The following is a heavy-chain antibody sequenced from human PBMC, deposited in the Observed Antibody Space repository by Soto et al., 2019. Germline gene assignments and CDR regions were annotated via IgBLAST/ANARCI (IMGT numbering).Heavy chain of an antibody. CDR1: GGSFSGYY. D-gene: IGHD2-2*02. CDR3: ARGPRGIVVVPAALHWFDP. J-gene: IGHJ5*02. CDR2: INHSGST. Sequence: SETLSLTCAVYGGSFSGYYWSWIRQPPGKGLEWIGEINHSGSTNYNPSLKSRVTISVDTSKNQFSLKLSPVTAADTAVYYCARGPRGIVVVPAALHWFDPWGQGTLVTVSS. V-gene: IGHV4-34*01.